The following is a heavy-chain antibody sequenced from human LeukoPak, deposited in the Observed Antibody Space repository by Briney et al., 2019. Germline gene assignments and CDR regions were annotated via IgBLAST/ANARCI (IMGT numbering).Heavy chain of an antibody. J-gene: IGHJ4*02. Sequence: ASVKVSCKASGYTFITSAISWVRQAPGQGLEWMGWISAYNGNTNYAQKLQGRVTMTTDTSTSTAYMELRSLRSDDTAVYYCAREPGHYDSSGYYYYWGQGTLVTVSS. CDR3: AREPGHYDSSGYYYY. CDR2: ISAYNGNT. CDR1: GYTFITSA. V-gene: IGHV1-18*01. D-gene: IGHD3-22*01.